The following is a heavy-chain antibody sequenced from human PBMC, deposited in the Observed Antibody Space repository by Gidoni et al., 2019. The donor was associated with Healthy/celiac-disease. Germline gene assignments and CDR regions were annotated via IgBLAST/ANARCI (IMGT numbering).Heavy chain of an antibody. Sequence: EVQLLESGGGLVQPGGSLRLSCAAPGFTFTRYAMSWVRQAPGKGLEWVSAISGSGGSTYYADSVKGRFTISRDNSKNTLYLQMNSLRAEDTAVYYCAGEGYYDSSGYYPFDYWGQGTLVTVSS. J-gene: IGHJ4*02. CDR2: ISGSGGST. CDR1: GFTFTRYA. D-gene: IGHD3-22*01. V-gene: IGHV3-23*01. CDR3: AGEGYYDSSGYYPFDY.